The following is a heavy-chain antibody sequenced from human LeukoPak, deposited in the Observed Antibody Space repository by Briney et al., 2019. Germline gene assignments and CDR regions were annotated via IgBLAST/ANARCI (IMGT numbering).Heavy chain of an antibody. D-gene: IGHD3-3*01. V-gene: IGHV1-18*01. CDR3: AREATYYDFWSGYSPAPNDAFDI. CDR2: ISAYNGNT. CDR1: GSTFTSYG. J-gene: IGHJ3*02. Sequence: ASVKVSCKASGSTFTSYGISWVRQAPGQGLEWMGWISAYNGNTNYAQKLQGRVTMTTDTSTSTAYMELRSLRSDDTAVYYCAREATYYDFWSGYSPAPNDAFDIWGQGTMVTVSS.